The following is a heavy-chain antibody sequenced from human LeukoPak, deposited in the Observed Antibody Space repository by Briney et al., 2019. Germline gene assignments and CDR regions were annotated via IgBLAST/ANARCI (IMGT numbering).Heavy chain of an antibody. CDR1: GLTFTDHY. CDR3: VREGEGPLSKDFDY. V-gene: IGHV1-2*02. D-gene: IGHD2/OR15-2a*01. J-gene: IGHJ4*02. CDR2: IGPHSTFS. Sequence: ASMKVSCKSSGLTFTDHYIHWVRQGPGQGLEWMGYIGPHSTFSSSPQEFQGRVTMTRDASMSTAYMELTRLTSDDTAVYYCVREGEGPLSKDFDYWGQGTLVTVSS.